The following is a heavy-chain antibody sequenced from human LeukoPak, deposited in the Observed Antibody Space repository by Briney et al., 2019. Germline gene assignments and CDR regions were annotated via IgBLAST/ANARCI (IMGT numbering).Heavy chain of an antibody. D-gene: IGHD3-10*01. CDR3: ARRFYFGGSGSYYSGFDY. CDR2: IYYSGST. Sequence: SETLSLTCTVSGGSISSYYWSWIRQPPGKGLEWIGYIYYSGSTNYNPSLKSRVTISVDTSKNQFSLKLSSVTAADTAVYYCARRFYFGGSGSYYSGFDYWGQGTLVTVS. J-gene: IGHJ4*02. V-gene: IGHV4-59*01. CDR1: GGSISSYY.